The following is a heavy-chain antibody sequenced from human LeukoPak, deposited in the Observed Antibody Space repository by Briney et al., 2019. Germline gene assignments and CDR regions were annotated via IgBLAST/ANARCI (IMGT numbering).Heavy chain of an antibody. CDR2: IIPIFGTA. J-gene: IGHJ4*02. CDR1: GGTFSSYA. Sequence: SVKVSCKASGGTFSSYAISWVRQAPGQGLEWMGGIIPIFGTANYAQKFQGRVTITADKSTSTACMELSSLRSEDTAVYYCARGGCSSTSCYGDFDCWGQGTLVTVSS. V-gene: IGHV1-69*06. D-gene: IGHD2-2*01. CDR3: ARGGCSSTSCYGDFDC.